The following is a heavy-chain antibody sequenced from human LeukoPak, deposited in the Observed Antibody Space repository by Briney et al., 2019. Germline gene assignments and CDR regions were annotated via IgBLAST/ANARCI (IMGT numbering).Heavy chain of an antibody. D-gene: IGHD3-22*01. CDR3: ARVRQWFQHYGMDV. CDR2: INWNGGST. V-gene: IGHV3-20*01. CDR1: GFTFSSYA. J-gene: IGHJ6*02. Sequence: GGSLRLSCAASGFTFSSYAMSWVRQAPGKGLEWVSGINWNGGSTGYADSVKGRFTISRDNAKNSLYLQMNSLRAEDTALYHCARVRQWFQHYGMDVWGQGTTVTVSS.